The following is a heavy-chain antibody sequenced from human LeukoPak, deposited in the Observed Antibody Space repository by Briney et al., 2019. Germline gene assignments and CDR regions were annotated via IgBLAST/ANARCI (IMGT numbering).Heavy chain of an antibody. CDR2: IYYRGIT. CDR3: ARSATVDGDYHWFDP. CDR1: GGSINSYY. D-gene: IGHD4-17*01. V-gene: IGHV4-59*01. Sequence: SETLSLTCTVSGGSINSYYWSWIRQPPGKGLEWIGYIYYRGITNYNPSLKSRVTISVDTSRNQFSLKLSSLTAADTAVYYCARSATVDGDYHWFDPWSQGTLVTVSS. J-gene: IGHJ5*02.